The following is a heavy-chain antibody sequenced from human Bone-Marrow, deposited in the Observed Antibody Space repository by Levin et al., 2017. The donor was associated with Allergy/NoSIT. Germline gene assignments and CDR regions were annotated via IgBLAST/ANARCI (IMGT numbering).Heavy chain of an antibody. CDR2: ISITGSTL. D-gene: IGHD2-15*01. J-gene: IGHJ4*02. Sequence: GGSLRLSCAASGFTFNKYAMNWVRQAPGKGLEWVSYISITGSTLNYADSVKGRFTISRDNAKNSLYLEMNSLRDEDTAVYYCARDYCSGSTCYFKFDSWGQGTLVTVSS. CDR3: ARDYCSGSTCYFKFDS. V-gene: IGHV3-48*02. CDR1: GFTFNKYA.